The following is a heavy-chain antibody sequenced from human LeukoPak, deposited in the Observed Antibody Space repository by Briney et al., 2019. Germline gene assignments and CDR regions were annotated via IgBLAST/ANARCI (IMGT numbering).Heavy chain of an antibody. J-gene: IGHJ4*02. V-gene: IGHV4-59*12. D-gene: IGHD5-18*01. CDR2: IYHSGST. Sequence: ASETLSLTCTVSGGSISSYYWSWIRQPPGKGLEWIGSIYHSGSTYYNPSLKSRVTISVDTSKNQFSLKLSSVTAADTAVYYCARERTAMVNFWGQGTLVTVSS. CDR1: GGSISSYY. CDR3: ARERTAMVNF.